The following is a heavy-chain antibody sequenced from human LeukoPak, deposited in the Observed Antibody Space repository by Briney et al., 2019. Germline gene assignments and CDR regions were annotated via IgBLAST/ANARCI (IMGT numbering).Heavy chain of an antibody. CDR2: IKSDGRST. CDR1: GFTFSNYW. V-gene: IGHV3-74*03. D-gene: IGHD6-19*01. Sequence: PGGSLRLSCAASGFTFSNYWMHWVRQAPGKGLVWVSRIKSDGRSTKYADSVKGRFTISRDNAKNTMYLQMESLRADDTAIYYCARDTAVAERPSDAFDIWGQGTMVTVSS. CDR3: ARDTAVAERPSDAFDI. J-gene: IGHJ3*02.